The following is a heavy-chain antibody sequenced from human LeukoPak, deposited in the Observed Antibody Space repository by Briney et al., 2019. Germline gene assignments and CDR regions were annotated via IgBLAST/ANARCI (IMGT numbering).Heavy chain of an antibody. Sequence: SETLSLTCTVSGGSISSGSYYWSWIRQPAGKGLEWIGRIYTSGSTNYNPSLKSRVTISVDTSKNQFSLKLSSVTAADTAVYYCARDLAAAGTRFDYWGQGTLVTVSS. D-gene: IGHD6-13*01. J-gene: IGHJ4*02. CDR3: ARDLAAAGTRFDY. CDR2: IYTSGST. CDR1: GGSISSGSYY. V-gene: IGHV4-61*02.